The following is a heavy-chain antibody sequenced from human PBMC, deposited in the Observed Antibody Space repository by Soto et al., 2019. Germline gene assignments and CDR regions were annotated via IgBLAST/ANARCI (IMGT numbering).Heavy chain of an antibody. D-gene: IGHD6-19*01. V-gene: IGHV4-31*03. J-gene: IGHJ1*01. CDR1: GGSVSGGVYY. CDR2: IYYSGST. Sequence: QVQLQESGPGLVKPSQTLSLTCTVSGGSVSGGVYYWNWIRQHPAKGLVWIGYIYYSGSTYYNPSLRSRVTISADTSKDPFSLKLSSVTVADTAVYYCARSSVAGAGYFQHWGQGTQVIVSS. CDR3: ARSSVAGAGYFQH.